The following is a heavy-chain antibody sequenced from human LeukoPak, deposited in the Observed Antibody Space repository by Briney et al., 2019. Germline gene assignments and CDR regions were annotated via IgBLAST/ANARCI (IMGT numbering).Heavy chain of an antibody. D-gene: IGHD6-6*01. CDR2: ISGSGGST. Sequence: PGGSLRLSCAASGFTFSSYAMSWVRQAPGKGLEWVSAISGSGGSTYYADSVKGRFTISRDNSENTLYLQMNSLRAEDTAVYYCAKDWGYSSSYYFDYWGQGTLVTVSS. J-gene: IGHJ4*02. V-gene: IGHV3-23*01. CDR3: AKDWGYSSSYYFDY. CDR1: GFTFSSYA.